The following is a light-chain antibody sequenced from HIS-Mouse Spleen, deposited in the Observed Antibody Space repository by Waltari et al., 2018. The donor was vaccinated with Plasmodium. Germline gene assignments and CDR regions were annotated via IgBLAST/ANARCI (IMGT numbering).Light chain of an antibody. Sequence: SYELTHPPSVSVSPGQTARITFSGHALPKKYAYWYQQKSGQAPVLVIYEDSKRPSGIPERFSGSSSGTMATLTISGAQVEDEADYYCYSTDSSGNHRVFGGGTKLTVL. V-gene: IGLV3-10*01. CDR3: YSTDSSGNHRV. J-gene: IGLJ3*02. CDR2: EDS. CDR1: ALPKKY.